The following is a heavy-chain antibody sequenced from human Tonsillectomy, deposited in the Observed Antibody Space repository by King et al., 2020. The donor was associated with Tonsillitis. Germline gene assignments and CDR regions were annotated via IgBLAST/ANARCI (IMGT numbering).Heavy chain of an antibody. V-gene: IGHV3-15*01. CDR2: IKSRTEGGTT. J-gene: IGHJ4*02. CDR1: GFIFSNAW. D-gene: IGHD3-10*01. Sequence: VQLVESGGGLVKPGGSLRLSCAASGFIFSNAWKSWVRQAPGKGLEWVGRIKSRTEGGTTDYAAPVNGRFTISRDDSKKTLFLQMSNQTNEDAAVYYCTTYRADMVRGLVRSTYFHHWGRGTLVTVSS. CDR3: TTYRADMVRGLVRSTYFHH.